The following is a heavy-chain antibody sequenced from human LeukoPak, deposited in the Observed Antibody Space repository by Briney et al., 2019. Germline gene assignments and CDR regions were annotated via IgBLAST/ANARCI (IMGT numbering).Heavy chain of an antibody. Sequence: GASVKVSCKASGYTFTSYGISWVRQAPGQGLEWMGWINPNTGGTNYAQNFQGRVTMTRDTSISTAYMELSSLTSDDTAIYYCAKDRELDSWGQGTLVTVSS. J-gene: IGHJ4*02. CDR1: GYTFTSYG. D-gene: IGHD2-15*01. CDR3: AKDRELDS. CDR2: INPNTGGT. V-gene: IGHV1-2*02.